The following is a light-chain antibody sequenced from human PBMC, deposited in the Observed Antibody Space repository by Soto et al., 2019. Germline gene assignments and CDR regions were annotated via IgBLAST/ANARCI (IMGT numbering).Light chain of an antibody. Sequence: DIRMTQSPSSLSAAVGDRVTITCRASQDISNRLGWFLQRPGKAPKRLIYSASGLETGVPSRFSGTGSGTEFTLTISSLQPEDFATYYCQQHASYPRDFGQGTKVEIK. J-gene: IGKJ1*01. CDR3: QQHASYPRD. V-gene: IGKV1-17*03. CDR2: SAS. CDR1: QDISNR.